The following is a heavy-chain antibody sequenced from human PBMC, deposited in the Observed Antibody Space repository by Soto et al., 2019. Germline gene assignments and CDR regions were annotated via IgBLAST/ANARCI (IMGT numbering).Heavy chain of an antibody. CDR2: ISSSGSTI. CDR1: GFTFTSYE. Sequence: PGGSLRLSCAASGFTFTSYEMNWVRQAPGKGLEWVSYISSSGSTIYYADSVKGRFTISRDNAKNSLYLQMNSLRAEDTAVYYCARVQSEPLFDPWGQGTLVTVSS. V-gene: IGHV3-48*03. CDR3: ARVQSEPLFDP. J-gene: IGHJ5*02. D-gene: IGHD1-1*01.